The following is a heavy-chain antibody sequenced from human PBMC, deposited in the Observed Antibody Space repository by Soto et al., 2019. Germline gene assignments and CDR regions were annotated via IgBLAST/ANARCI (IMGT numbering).Heavy chain of an antibody. Sequence: SVKVSCKASGGTFSSYAISWVRQAPGQGLEWMGGIIPIFGTANYAQKFQGRVTITADESTSTAYMELSSLRSEDTAVYYCARVRITMVRGVTSYYYYGMDVWGQGTTVTVSS. D-gene: IGHD3-10*01. V-gene: IGHV1-69*13. CDR2: IIPIFGTA. CDR3: ARVRITMVRGVTSYYYYGMDV. J-gene: IGHJ6*02. CDR1: GGTFSSYA.